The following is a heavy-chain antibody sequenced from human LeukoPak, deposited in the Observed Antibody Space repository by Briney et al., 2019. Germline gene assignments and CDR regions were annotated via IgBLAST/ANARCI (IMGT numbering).Heavy chain of an antibody. CDR3: ASSCGGDCYFDY. CDR2: ISSSGSTI. V-gene: IGHV3-48*04. D-gene: IGHD2-21*02. Sequence: GGSLRLSCAASEFTFSSYNMNWVRQAPGKGLEWVSSISSSGSTIYYADSVKGRFTIFRDNAKNSLYLQMNSLRAEDTAVYYCASSCGGDCYFDYWGQGTLVTVSS. CDR1: EFTFSSYN. J-gene: IGHJ4*02.